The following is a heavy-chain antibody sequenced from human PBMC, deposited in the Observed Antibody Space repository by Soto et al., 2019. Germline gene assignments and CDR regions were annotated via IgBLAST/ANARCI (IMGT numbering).Heavy chain of an antibody. D-gene: IGHD5-12*01. J-gene: IGHJ6*02. V-gene: IGHV4-61*01. CDR3: ARGSPGCLRLLDYYYGMDG. CDR2: IYYSGST. Sequence: SETLSLTCTVSGGSVSSGSYYWSWIRQPPGKGLEWIGYIYYSGSTNYNPSLKSRVTISVDTSKNQFSLKLSSVTAADTAVYYCARGSPGCLRLLDYYYGMDGWGPGPTVTVSS. CDR1: GGSVSSGSYY.